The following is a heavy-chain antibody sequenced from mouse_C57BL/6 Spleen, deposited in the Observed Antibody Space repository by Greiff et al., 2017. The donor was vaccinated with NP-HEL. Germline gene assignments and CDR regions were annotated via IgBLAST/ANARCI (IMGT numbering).Heavy chain of an antibody. CDR3: ASNYVFAY. Sequence: VQLQQSGAELVRPGTSVKVSCKASGYAFTNYLIEWVKQRPGQGLEWIGVINPGSGGTNYNEKFKGKATLTADKSSSTAYMQLSSLTSEDSAVYFCASNYVFAYWGQGTLVTVSA. CDR1: GYAFTNYL. V-gene: IGHV1-54*01. CDR2: INPGSGGT. D-gene: IGHD2-1*01. J-gene: IGHJ3*01.